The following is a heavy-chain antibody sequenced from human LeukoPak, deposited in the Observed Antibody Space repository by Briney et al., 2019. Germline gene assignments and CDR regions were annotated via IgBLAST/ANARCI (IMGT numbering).Heavy chain of an antibody. CDR3: VKVPGAAAGIGLDY. CDR1: GFTFSSYA. CDR2: ISGSGGST. Sequence: PGGSLRLSCAASGFTFSSYAMSWVRQAPGKGLEWVSAISGSGGSTYYADSVKGRFTISRDNSKNTLYLQMNSLRAEDTAVYYCVKVPGAAAGIGLDYWGQGTLVTVSS. D-gene: IGHD6-13*01. V-gene: IGHV3-23*01. J-gene: IGHJ4*02.